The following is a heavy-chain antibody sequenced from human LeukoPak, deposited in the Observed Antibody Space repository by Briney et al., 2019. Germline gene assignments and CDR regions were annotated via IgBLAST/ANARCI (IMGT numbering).Heavy chain of an antibody. CDR2: IWYDGSNK. D-gene: IGHD3-10*01. J-gene: IGHJ4*02. Sequence: GGSLRPSCAASGFTFSSYGMHWVRQAPGKGLEWVAVIWYDGSNKYYADSVKGRFTISRDNSKNTLYLQMNSLRAEDTAVYYCARGLWFGELFPETSFDYWGQGTLVTVSS. V-gene: IGHV3-33*01. CDR1: GFTFSSYG. CDR3: ARGLWFGELFPETSFDY.